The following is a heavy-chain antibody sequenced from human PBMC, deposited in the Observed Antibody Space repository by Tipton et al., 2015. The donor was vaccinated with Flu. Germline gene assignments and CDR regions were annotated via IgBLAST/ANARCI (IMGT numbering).Heavy chain of an antibody. CDR3: AREVRHSYGSNGLDV. CDR1: GYTFTGYL. J-gene: IGHJ6*02. CDR2: INPSNGDT. D-gene: IGHD5-18*01. V-gene: IGHV1-2*02. Sequence: QVQLVQSGAEVRKPGASVKVSCRASGYTFTGYLIHWVRQAPGQGLEWVGWINPSNGDTRYGQEFQGGVTLTRDTSTSTVDMELDRLTSDGTAIYYCAREVRHSYGSNGLDVWGQGTTVTV.